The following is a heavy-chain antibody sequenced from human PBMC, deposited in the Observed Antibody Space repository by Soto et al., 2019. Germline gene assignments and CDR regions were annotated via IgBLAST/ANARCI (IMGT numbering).Heavy chain of an antibody. CDR1: GFTVSSNY. Sequence: GGSLRLSCAASGFTVSSNYMSWVRQAPGKGLEWVSVIYSGGSTYYADSVNGRLTIARDNSKNTLYLQMNILRAEDTAVYYCARQREMATIPDAFDIWGQGTMVTVSS. V-gene: IGHV3-53*01. J-gene: IGHJ3*02. D-gene: IGHD5-12*01. CDR3: ARQREMATIPDAFDI. CDR2: IYSGGST.